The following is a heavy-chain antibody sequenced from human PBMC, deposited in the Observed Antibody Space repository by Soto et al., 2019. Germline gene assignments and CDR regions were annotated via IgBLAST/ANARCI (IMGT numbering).Heavy chain of an antibody. CDR1: GFTFTDYY. Sequence: GSLRLSCATSGFTFTDYYMTWIRQAPGKGLEWLSYISTSGSTIFYADSVKGRFTISRDNAKNSVSLQMNTLRAEDTAVYYCAREDSIIIPAVSDFWGQGTLVTVSS. V-gene: IGHV3-11*04. J-gene: IGHJ4*02. D-gene: IGHD2-2*01. CDR3: AREDSIIIPAVSDF. CDR2: ISTSGSTI.